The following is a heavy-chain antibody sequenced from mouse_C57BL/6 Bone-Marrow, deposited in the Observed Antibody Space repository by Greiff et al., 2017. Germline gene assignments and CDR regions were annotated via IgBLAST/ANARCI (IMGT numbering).Heavy chain of an antibody. CDR2: IYPGDGDT. J-gene: IGHJ2*03. V-gene: IGHV1-82*01. D-gene: IGHD1-1*01. CDR3: ARRDYGRRPYVDY. Sequence: VMLVESGPELVKPGASVKISCKASGYAFSSYWMNWVKQRPGKGLEWIGGIYPGDGDTNYNGKFKGKATLTADKSSSTAYMQLSSLNSEDSAVYCCARRDYGRRPYVDYWAQGTSHTVST. CDR1: GYAFSSYW.